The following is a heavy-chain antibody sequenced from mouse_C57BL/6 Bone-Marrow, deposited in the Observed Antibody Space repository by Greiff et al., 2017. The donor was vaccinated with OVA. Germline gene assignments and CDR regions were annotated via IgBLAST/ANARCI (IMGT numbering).Heavy chain of an antibody. CDR1: GYTFISYW. Sequence: VQLQESGAELVKPGASVKMSCKASGYTFISYWITWVKQRPGQGLEWIGDIYPGSGSTNYNEKFKSKATLTVDTSSSTAYMQLSSLTSEDSAVYYCARGSYYAYFDYWGQGTTLTVSS. CDR2: IYPGSGST. D-gene: IGHD1-1*01. J-gene: IGHJ2*01. V-gene: IGHV1-55*01. CDR3: ARGSYYAYFDY.